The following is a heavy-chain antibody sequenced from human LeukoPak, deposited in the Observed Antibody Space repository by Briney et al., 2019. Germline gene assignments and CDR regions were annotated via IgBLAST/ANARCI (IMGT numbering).Heavy chain of an antibody. CDR1: GGSISGYY. D-gene: IGHD3-3*02. V-gene: IGHV4-59*01. Sequence: PSETLSLTCTVSGGSISGYYWSWIRQPPGKGLEWIGYIYNSGSINYNPSLKSRVTISVDTSKNQISLKLTSVTAADTAVYYCARDHSTISPGAVFAPWGQGTLVTVSS. J-gene: IGHJ5*02. CDR2: IYNSGSI. CDR3: ARDHSTISPGAVFAP.